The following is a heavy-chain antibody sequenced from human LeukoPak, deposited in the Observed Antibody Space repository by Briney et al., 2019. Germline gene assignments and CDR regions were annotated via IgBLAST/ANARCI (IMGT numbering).Heavy chain of an antibody. Sequence: TGGSLRLSCAASGFTFDDYAMHWVRQAPGKGLEWVSLISGDGGSTYYADSVKGRFTISRDNSKNSLYLQMNSLRTEDTALYYCAKDVYDFWSGCAIDYWGQGTLVTVSS. CDR2: ISGDGGST. CDR3: AKDVYDFWSGCAIDY. D-gene: IGHD3-3*01. CDR1: GFTFDDYA. V-gene: IGHV3-43*02. J-gene: IGHJ4*02.